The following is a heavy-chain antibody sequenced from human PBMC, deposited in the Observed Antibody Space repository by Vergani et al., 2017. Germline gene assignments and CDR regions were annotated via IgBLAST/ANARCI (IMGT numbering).Heavy chain of an antibody. CDR3: ARDSYDYGGNSGGYDGMDV. CDR2: IYYSGST. V-gene: IGHV4-31*03. Sequence: QVQLQESGPGLVKPSQTLSLTCTVSGGSISSGGYYWSWIRQHPGKGLEWIGYIYYSGSTYYNPSIKSRVTISVDTSKNQFSLKLSSVTAADTAVYYCARDSYDYGGNSGGYDGMDVWGQGTTVTVSS. D-gene: IGHD4-23*01. J-gene: IGHJ6*02. CDR1: GGSISSGGYY.